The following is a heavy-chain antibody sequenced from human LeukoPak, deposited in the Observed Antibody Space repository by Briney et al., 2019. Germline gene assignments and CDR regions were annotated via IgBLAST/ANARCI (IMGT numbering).Heavy chain of an antibody. D-gene: IGHD2-8*01. J-gene: IGHJ4*02. CDR1: GFTFSSYS. V-gene: IGHV3-21*01. CDR3: ARDLLMVYAFDY. CDR2: ISSSSSYI. Sequence: GGSLRLSCAASGFTFSSYSMNWVCQAPGKGLEWVSSISSSSSYIYYADSVKGRFTISRDNAKNSLYLQMNSLRAEDTAVYYCARDLLMVYAFDYWGQGTLVTVSS.